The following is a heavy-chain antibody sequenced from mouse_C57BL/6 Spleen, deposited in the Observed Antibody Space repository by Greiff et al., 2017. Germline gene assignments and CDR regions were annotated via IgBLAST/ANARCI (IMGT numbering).Heavy chain of an antibody. J-gene: IGHJ1*03. V-gene: IGHV1-81*01. CDR2: IYPRSGNT. D-gene: IGHD1-1*01. CDR3: ARTDYYGSSYGYFDV. CDR1: GYTFTSYG. Sequence: QVQLQQSGAELARPGASVKLSCKASGYTFTSYGISWVKQRTGQGLEWIGEIYPRSGNTYYNEKFKGKATLTADKSSSTAYMELRSLTSEDSAVYVCARTDYYGSSYGYFDVWGTGTTVTVSS.